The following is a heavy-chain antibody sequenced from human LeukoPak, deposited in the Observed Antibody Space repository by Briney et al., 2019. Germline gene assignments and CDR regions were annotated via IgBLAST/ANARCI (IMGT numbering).Heavy chain of an antibody. V-gene: IGHV3-53*01. D-gene: IGHD3-16*01. CDR2: IYSGGST. CDR3: AREKLNWGFDY. J-gene: IGHJ4*02. CDR1: GFTFSSYS. Sequence: PGGSLRLSCAASGFTFSSYSMNWVRQAPGKGLEWVSIIYSGGSTYYADSVKGRFTISRDNSKNILYLQMNSLRAEDTAVYYCAREKLNWGFDYWGQGTLVTVSS.